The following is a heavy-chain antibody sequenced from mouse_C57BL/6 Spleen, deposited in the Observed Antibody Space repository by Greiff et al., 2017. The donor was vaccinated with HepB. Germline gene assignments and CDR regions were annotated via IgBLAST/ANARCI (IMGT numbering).Heavy chain of an antibody. J-gene: IGHJ2*01. CDR3: ALSPTVVDPVYFDY. CDR2: INPSSGYT. CDR1: GYTFTSYT. D-gene: IGHD1-1*01. Sequence: QVQLQQSGAELARPGDSVKMSCKASGYTFTSYTMHWVKQRPGQGLEWIGYINPSSGYTKYNQKFKDKATLTAYKSSSTAYMQLSSLTSEDSAVYYCALSPTVVDPVYFDYWGQGTTLTVSS. V-gene: IGHV1-4*01.